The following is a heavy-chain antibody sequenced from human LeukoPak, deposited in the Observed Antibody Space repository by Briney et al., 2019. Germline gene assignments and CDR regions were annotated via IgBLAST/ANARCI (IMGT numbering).Heavy chain of an antibody. CDR1: GGSFSGYY. D-gene: IGHD5-12*01. Sequence: SETLSLTCAVYGGSFSGYYWSWIRQPPGKGLEWIGEINHSGSTNYNPSLKSRVTISVDTSKNQFSLRLSSVTAADTAVYYCASLSGYDWESFYDYWGQGTLVTVSS. CDR3: ASLSGYDWESFYDY. V-gene: IGHV4-34*01. CDR2: INHSGST. J-gene: IGHJ4*02.